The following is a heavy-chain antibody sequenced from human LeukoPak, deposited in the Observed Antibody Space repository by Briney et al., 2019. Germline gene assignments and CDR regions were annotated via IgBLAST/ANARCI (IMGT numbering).Heavy chain of an antibody. Sequence: GGSLRLSCAASGFTFSNYAMTWVRQAPGKGLEWASGISGSGGSTYYANSVKGRCTIPGANSKNTLYLQMTSLRAEDTAVYYCAKDGPLRDGSGSPHTYYYYGMDVWGKGTTVTVSS. D-gene: IGHD3-10*01. CDR2: ISGSGGST. CDR3: AKDGPLRDGSGSPHTYYYYGMDV. V-gene: IGHV3-23*01. CDR1: GFTFSNYA. J-gene: IGHJ6*04.